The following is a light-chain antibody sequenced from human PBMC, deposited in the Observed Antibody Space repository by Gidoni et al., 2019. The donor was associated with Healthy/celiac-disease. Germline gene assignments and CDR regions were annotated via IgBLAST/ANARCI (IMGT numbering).Light chain of an antibody. J-gene: IGLJ1*01. CDR1: SSDVGGYNY. CDR2: DVS. Sequence: QSALTQPASVSGPPGQSITIACTGTSSDVGGYNYVSWYQLHPGKAPKLMIYDVSNRPSGVSNRFSGSKSGNTASLTISGLQAEDESDYYCSSYTSSSTLYVFGTGTKVTVL. V-gene: IGLV2-14*01. CDR3: SSYTSSSTLYV.